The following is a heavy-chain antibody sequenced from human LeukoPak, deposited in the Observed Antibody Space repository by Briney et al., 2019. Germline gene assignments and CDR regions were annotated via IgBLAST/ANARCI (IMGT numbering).Heavy chain of an antibody. V-gene: IGHV3-64*01. CDR3: ARDGYSSGWYLGSLDY. CDR1: GFTFSSYA. CDR2: ISSNGGST. Sequence: PGGSLRLSCAASGFTFSSYAMHWVRQAPGKGLEYVSAISSNGGSTYYANSVKGRFTISRDNSKNTLYLQMGSLRAEDMAVYYCARDGYSSGWYLGSLDYWGQGTLVTVSS. J-gene: IGHJ4*02. D-gene: IGHD6-19*01.